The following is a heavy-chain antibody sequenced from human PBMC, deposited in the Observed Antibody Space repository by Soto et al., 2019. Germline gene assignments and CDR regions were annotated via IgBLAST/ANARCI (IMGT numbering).Heavy chain of an antibody. D-gene: IGHD2-15*01. CDR2: IYYSGST. J-gene: IGHJ5*01. V-gene: IGHV4-31*03. Sequence: QVQLQESGPGLVKPSQTLSLTCTVSGGSISSGGYYWSWIRQHPGKGLEWIGYIYYSGSTYYNPSLMSRVIISVDTAMNLFSLKLSSVTAADTAGYYCASEGTHFRGGCCYSRSWFVSWGQGTLVTVSS. CDR1: GGSISSGGYY. CDR3: ASEGTHFRGGCCYSRSWFVS.